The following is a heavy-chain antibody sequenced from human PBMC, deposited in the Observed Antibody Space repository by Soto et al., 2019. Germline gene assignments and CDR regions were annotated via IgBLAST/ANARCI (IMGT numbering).Heavy chain of an antibody. CDR1: GVTFRSYA. J-gene: IGHJ4*02. V-gene: IGHV3-23*01. CDR3: AGTIVVALW. CDR2: ISGSGGST. Sequence: GGSLRLACAASGVTFRSYAMRWVRQAPGKGLEWVSAISGSGGSTYYADSVKGRFTISRDNSKNTLYLQMNSLRAEDTAIYYCAGTIVVALWGVQGNLVTVSS. D-gene: IGHD3-22*01.